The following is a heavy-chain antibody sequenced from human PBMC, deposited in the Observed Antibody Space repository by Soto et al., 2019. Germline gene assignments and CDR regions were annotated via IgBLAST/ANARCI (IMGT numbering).Heavy chain of an antibody. D-gene: IGHD5-12*01. CDR1: GGSFSGYY. V-gene: IGHV4-34*01. CDR2: INHSGST. CDR3: ARCATMTAAGFDY. J-gene: IGHJ4*02. Sequence: SETLSLTCAVYGGSFSGYYWSWIRQPPGKGLEWIGEINHSGSTNYNPSLKSRVTISVDTSKNQFSLKLSSVTAADTAVYYCARCATMTAAGFDYWGQGTLVTVSS.